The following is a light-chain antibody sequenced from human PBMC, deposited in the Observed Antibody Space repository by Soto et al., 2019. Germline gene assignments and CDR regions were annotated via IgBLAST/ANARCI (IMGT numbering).Light chain of an antibody. CDR1: RSLVASDGNAY. Sequence: VLTQTPLLSPVTLGQPASISCRSSRSLVASDGNAYLTWLHQRPGQPPRPLIYKVSQRLSGVPARFSGSGAGTDFTLHISRVEAEDVGTYLCMQATQLRTFGQGTRLEIK. J-gene: IGKJ5*01. CDR2: KVS. V-gene: IGKV2-24*01. CDR3: MQATQLRT.